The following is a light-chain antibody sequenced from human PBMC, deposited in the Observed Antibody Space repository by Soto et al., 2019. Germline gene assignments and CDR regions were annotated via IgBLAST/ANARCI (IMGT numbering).Light chain of an antibody. J-gene: IGLJ1*01. Sequence: QSALTQPASVSGSPGQSITISCTATNSHVGAYNFVSWHQQHPGKAPKLMIYTVYDRPSGISYRFSGSKSGNTASLTISGLQGEDVADYYCSAYTVSRADVFGTGTKVTVL. CDR3: SAYTVSRADV. CDR2: TVY. CDR1: NSHVGAYNF. V-gene: IGLV2-14*03.